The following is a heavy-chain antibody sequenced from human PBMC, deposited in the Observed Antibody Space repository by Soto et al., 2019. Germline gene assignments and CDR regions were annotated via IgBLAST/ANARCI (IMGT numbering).Heavy chain of an antibody. D-gene: IGHD4-17*01. Sequence: SDTLSLTCTVSGGSISSYYWSWIRQPPGKGLEWIGYIYYSGSTNYNPSLKSRVTISVDTSKNQFSLKLSSVTAADTAVYYCARDAIDYDSERYYYYYMDVWGKGTTVTVSS. CDR2: IYYSGST. CDR1: GGSISSYY. J-gene: IGHJ6*03. V-gene: IGHV4-59*01. CDR3: ARDAIDYDSERYYYYYMDV.